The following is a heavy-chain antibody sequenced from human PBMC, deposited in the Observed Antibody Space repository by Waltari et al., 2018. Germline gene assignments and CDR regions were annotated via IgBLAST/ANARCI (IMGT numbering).Heavy chain of an antibody. CDR3: ARGRSWELQGYYFDY. J-gene: IGHJ4*02. CDR2: IYYSGST. CDR1: GGSISSSSYY. V-gene: IGHV4-39*07. D-gene: IGHD1-26*01. Sequence: QLQLQESGPGLVKPSETLSLTCTVSGGSISSSSYYWGWVRPPPGKGLEWIGSIYYSGSTYYNPSLKSRVTISVDTSKNQFSLKLSSVTAADTAVYYCARGRSWELQGYYFDYWGQGTLVTVSS.